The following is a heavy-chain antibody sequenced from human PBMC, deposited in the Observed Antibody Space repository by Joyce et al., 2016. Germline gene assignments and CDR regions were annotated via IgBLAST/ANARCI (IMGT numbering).Heavy chain of an antibody. Sequence: QVQLVQSGAEVKKPGSSVKVSCKTSGGTFNTYPINWVRRAPGQGLEWMGGINPVVGTANYAQKFQGRITITADDSTSTAYMELSSLRFEDTAVYYCARENGGYWGQGTLVTVSS. J-gene: IGHJ4*02. CDR1: GGTFNTYP. D-gene: IGHD3-10*01. V-gene: IGHV1-69*01. CDR2: INPVVGTA. CDR3: ARENGGY.